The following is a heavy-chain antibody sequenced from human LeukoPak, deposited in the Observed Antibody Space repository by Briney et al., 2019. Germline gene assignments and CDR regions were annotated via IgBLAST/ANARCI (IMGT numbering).Heavy chain of an antibody. V-gene: IGHV3-30*04. Sequence: GGSLRLSCAASGFIFSNYEMNWVRQAPGKGLEWVAVISYDGSNKYYADSVKGRFTISRDNSKNTLYLQMNSLRAEDTAVYYCARGRMIVVGVDYWGQGTLVTVSS. CDR1: GFIFSNYE. CDR3: ARGRMIVVGVDY. J-gene: IGHJ4*02. D-gene: IGHD3-22*01. CDR2: ISYDGSNK.